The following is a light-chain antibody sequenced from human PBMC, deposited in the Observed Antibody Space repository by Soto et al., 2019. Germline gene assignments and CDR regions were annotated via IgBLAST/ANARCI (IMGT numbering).Light chain of an antibody. J-gene: IGLJ1*01. CDR2: DVI. V-gene: IGLV2-11*01. CDR1: SSDVGTYTY. CDR3: CSYAGSYTHV. Sequence: QSALTQSPSVSGSPGQSVTVSCTGTSSDVGTYTYVSWYQQHPGKAPKLIIYDVIKRPSGVPDRFSGSKSGNTASLTISGLQAEDEADYYCCSYAGSYTHVFGTGTKLTVL.